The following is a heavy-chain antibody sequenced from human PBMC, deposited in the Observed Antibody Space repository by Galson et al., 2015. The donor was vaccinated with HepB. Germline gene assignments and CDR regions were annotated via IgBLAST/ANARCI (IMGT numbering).Heavy chain of an antibody. V-gene: IGHV3-33*08. J-gene: IGHJ4*02. CDR1: GFTFSAYG. CDR3: ARAVNHYDSSGYYPDY. D-gene: IGHD3-22*01. Sequence: SLRLSCAASGFTFSAYGMHWVRQAPGRGLEWVAIIWYDGSNEFYADSVKGRFTISRDNSKNTLYLQMDSLRGEDTAVYYCARAVNHYDSSGYYPDYWGRGTLVTVSS. CDR2: IWYDGSNE.